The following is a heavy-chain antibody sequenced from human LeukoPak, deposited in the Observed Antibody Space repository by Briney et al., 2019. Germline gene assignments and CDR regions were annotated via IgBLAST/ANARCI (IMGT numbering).Heavy chain of an antibody. Sequence: GGSLRLSCVTSGFTVTSNQMSWVRQAPGKGLEWVSVIYSSGSTYYADSVKGRFVISRDSSRNTLYLQMNSLRAEDTAVYYCARRHSSGDAFDIWGQGTMVTVSS. CDR1: GFTVTSNQ. CDR3: ARRHSSGDAFDI. J-gene: IGHJ3*02. CDR2: IYSSGST. V-gene: IGHV3-66*04. D-gene: IGHD6-19*01.